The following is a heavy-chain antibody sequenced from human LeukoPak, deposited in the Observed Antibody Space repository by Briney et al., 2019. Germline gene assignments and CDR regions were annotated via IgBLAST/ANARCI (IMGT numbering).Heavy chain of an antibody. CDR3: ARDQGVYEYVWGSYRPLLYFDY. CDR1: GFTFSSYS. CDR2: ISSSSSTI. D-gene: IGHD3-16*02. Sequence: GGSLRLSCAASGFTFSSYSMNWVRQAPGKGLEWVSYISSSSSTIYYADSVKGRFAISRDNAKNSLYLQMNSLRDEDTAVYYCARDQGVYEYVWGSYRPLLYFDYWGQGTLVTVSS. J-gene: IGHJ4*02. V-gene: IGHV3-48*02.